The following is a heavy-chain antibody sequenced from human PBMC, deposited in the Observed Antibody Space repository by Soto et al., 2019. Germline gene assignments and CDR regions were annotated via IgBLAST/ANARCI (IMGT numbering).Heavy chain of an antibody. CDR1: GYTFTSYV. CDR3: ARVVATVAGPYGMDV. V-gene: IGHV1-18*01. J-gene: IGHJ6*02. CDR2: ISAYNGNT. D-gene: IGHD6-19*01. Sequence: QVQLVQSGAEVKKPGASVKVSCRASGYTFTSYVISWVRQAPAQGLEWMGWISAYNGNTNFAQKLQGRVTMTTDTCTSTAYMELRSLRSDDTAVYYCARVVATVAGPYGMDVWGQGTTVTVSS.